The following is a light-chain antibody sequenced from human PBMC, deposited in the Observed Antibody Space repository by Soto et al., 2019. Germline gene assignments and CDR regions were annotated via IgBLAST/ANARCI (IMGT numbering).Light chain of an antibody. Sequence: EIVLTQSPGTLSLSPGERATLSCRASQSVSSSYLAWYQQKPGQAPRLLIYGASSRATGIPDRFSGSGSGTDFTLTISRLEPEDFAGYYCQQYGSSLTWTFGQGPKVEIK. CDR1: QSVSSSY. CDR3: QQYGSSLTWT. J-gene: IGKJ1*01. CDR2: GAS. V-gene: IGKV3-20*01.